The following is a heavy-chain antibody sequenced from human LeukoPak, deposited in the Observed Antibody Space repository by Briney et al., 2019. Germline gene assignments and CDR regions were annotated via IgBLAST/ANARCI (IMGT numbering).Heavy chain of an antibody. J-gene: IGHJ4*02. D-gene: IGHD1-26*01. CDR2: ISSSGSTI. Sequence: GGSLRLSCAASGFTFSDYCMSWIRQAPGKGLEWVSYISSSGSTIYYADSVKGRFTISRDNAKNSLYLQMNSLRAEDTAVYYCARDWDSYYFDYWGQGTLVTVSS. CDR1: GFTFSDYC. V-gene: IGHV3-11*01. CDR3: ARDWDSYYFDY.